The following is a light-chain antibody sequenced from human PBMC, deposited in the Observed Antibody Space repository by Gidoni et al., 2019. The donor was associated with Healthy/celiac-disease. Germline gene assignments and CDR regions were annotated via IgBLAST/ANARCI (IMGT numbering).Light chain of an antibody. Sequence: EIVLTQSPATLSLSPGERATLSCRASQSVSSYLAWYQQKPGQAPRLLIYDASNRATGIPDRFSGSGSGTDFTLTISSLEPEDFAVYYCQQRRNWPRTFGQGTKLEIK. J-gene: IGKJ2*02. CDR3: QQRRNWPRT. V-gene: IGKV3-11*01. CDR1: QSVSSY. CDR2: DAS.